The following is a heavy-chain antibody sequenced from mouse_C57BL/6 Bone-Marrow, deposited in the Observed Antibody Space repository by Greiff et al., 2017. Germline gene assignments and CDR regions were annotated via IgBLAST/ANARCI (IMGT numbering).Heavy chain of an antibody. V-gene: IGHV1-55*01. J-gene: IGHJ3*01. CDR3: ARSDDGYYVTFAY. CDR2: IYPGSGST. Sequence: QVQLQQPGAELVEPGASVKMSCKASGYTFTSYWITWVKQRPGQGLEWIGDIYPGSGSTNYNEKFKSKATLTVDTSSSTAYMQLSSLTSEDSAVYYCARSDDGYYVTFAYWGQGTLVTVSA. D-gene: IGHD2-3*01. CDR1: GYTFTSYW.